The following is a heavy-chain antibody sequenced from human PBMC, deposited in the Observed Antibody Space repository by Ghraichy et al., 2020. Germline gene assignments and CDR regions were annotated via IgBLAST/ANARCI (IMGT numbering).Heavy chain of an antibody. CDR1: GLSFSSYW. D-gene: IGHD7-27*01. J-gene: IGHJ4*02. CDR3: VSNVNWGFPGYFNY. Sequence: GESLNISCAASGLSFSSYWMYWVRQAPGKGLEWVSYISTEGRKIDYADSVKGRFTVSRDNAKNTLYLLMDNLRVEDTAVYYCVSNVNWGFPGYFNYWGQGILVTVSS. CDR2: ISTEGRKI. V-gene: IGHV3-74*01.